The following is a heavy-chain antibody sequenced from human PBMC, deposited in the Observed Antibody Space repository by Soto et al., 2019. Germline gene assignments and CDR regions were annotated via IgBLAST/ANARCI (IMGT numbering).Heavy chain of an antibody. CDR2: IKQDGSEK. Sequence: EVQLVESGGDLVQPGGSLRLSCAASGFTFSNYWMSWVRQAPGKGLEWVANIKQDGSEKYYVDSVKGRFTISRDNAKNSLYLQMNSLRAEDTAVYYCARTPGYCTSSNCYPNWFDPWGQGTLVTVSS. CDR1: GFTFSNYW. CDR3: ARTPGYCTSSNCYPNWFDP. D-gene: IGHD2-2*03. V-gene: IGHV3-7*01. J-gene: IGHJ5*02.